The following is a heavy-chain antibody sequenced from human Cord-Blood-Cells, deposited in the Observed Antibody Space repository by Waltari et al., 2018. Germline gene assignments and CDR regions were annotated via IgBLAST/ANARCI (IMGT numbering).Heavy chain of an antibody. Sequence: QLQLQESGPGLVKPSETLSLTCTVSGGSISSSSYYWGWIRQPPGKGLEWIGSIYYSGDTYYNPSLKTRLTISVDTSKNQFSLKLSSVTAADTAVYYCARHGMTTVTTVDYWGQGTLVTVSS. J-gene: IGHJ4*02. CDR1: GGSISSSSYY. D-gene: IGHD4-17*01. CDR2: IYYSGDT. V-gene: IGHV4-39*01. CDR3: ARHGMTTVTTVDY.